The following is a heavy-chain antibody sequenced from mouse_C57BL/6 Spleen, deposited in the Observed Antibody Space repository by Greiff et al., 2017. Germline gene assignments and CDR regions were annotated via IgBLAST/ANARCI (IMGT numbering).Heavy chain of an antibody. CDR1: TSYW. CDR3: ARPVVMDAMDY. V-gene: IGHV1-53*01. CDR2: INPSNGGT. D-gene: IGHD1-1*01. J-gene: IGHJ4*01. Sequence: VQLKQPGTELVKPGASVKLSFTSYWMHWVKQRPGQGLEWIGNINPSNGGTNYNEKFKSKATLTVDKSSSTAYMQLSSLTSEDSAVYYCARPVVMDAMDYWGQGTSVTVSS.